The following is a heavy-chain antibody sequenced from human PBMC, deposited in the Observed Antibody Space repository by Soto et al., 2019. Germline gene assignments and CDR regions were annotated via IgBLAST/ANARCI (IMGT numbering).Heavy chain of an antibody. CDR3: ASRAYYDSGGLDDDASDI. J-gene: IGHJ3*02. CDR1: GYTCTSYA. V-gene: IGHV1-3*01. D-gene: IGHD3-22*01. Sequence: GASVKVSCKAPGYTCTSYARHWVRQAPGQRLEWMGWINAGNGNTKYSQKFQGRVTITRDTSASTAYMELSSLRSEDTAVYYCASRAYYDSGGLDDDASDIWGQGTMVTVSS. CDR2: INAGNGNT.